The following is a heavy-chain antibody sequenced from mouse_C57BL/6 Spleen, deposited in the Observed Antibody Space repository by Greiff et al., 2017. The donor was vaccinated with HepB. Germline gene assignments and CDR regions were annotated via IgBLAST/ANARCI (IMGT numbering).Heavy chain of an antibody. J-gene: IGHJ4*01. Sequence: QVHVKQSGAELVRPGTSVKMSCKASGYTFTNYWIGWAKQRPGHGLEWIGDIYPGGGYTNYNEKFKGKATLTADKSSSTAYMQFSSLTSEDSAIYYCAREGGNFYAMDYWGQGTSVTVSS. D-gene: IGHD2-1*01. CDR2: IYPGGGYT. CDR3: AREGGNFYAMDY. CDR1: GYTFTNYW. V-gene: IGHV1-63*01.